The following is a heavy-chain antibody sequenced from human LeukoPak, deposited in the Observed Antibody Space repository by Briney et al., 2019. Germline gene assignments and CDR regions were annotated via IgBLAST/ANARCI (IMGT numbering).Heavy chain of an antibody. CDR2: TSGSGGST. CDR1: GFTFSSYA. Sequence: GGSLRLSCAGSGFTFSSYAMSWVRQAPGKGLEWVSPTSGSGGSTYYADSVKGRFTISRDNSKNTLYLQMHSVSAQDTAVYYCATHMTTVTTPFDYWGQGTLVTVSS. D-gene: IGHD4-17*01. J-gene: IGHJ4*02. CDR3: ATHMTTVTTPFDY. V-gene: IGHV3-23*01.